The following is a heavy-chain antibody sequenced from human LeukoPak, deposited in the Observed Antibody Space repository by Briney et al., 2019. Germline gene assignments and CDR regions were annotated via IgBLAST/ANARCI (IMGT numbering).Heavy chain of an antibody. J-gene: IGHJ4*02. V-gene: IGHV4-4*02. CDR3: ARGEERGSGTVHFDY. CDR2: IYHGGST. Sequence: SETLSLTCAVSGGSISNNNWWSWVRQPPGMGLEWIGEIYHGGSTNYNPSLKSRVTMSVDRSKNQFSLKLSSVTAADTAVYYCARGEERGSGTVHFDYWGEGTLVTVSS. D-gene: IGHD3-10*01. CDR1: GGSISNNNW.